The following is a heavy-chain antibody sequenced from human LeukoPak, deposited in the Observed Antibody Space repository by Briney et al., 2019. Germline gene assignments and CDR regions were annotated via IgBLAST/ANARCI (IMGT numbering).Heavy chain of an antibody. V-gene: IGHV3-48*02. CDR3: ARAWYSWGYYFDY. CDR1: GFTFSSYS. Sequence: PGRSLRLSCAASGFTFSSYSMNWVRQAPGKGLEWVSYISSSSSTIFYADSVKGRFTISRDNAKNSLYLQTHSLRDEDTAVYYCARAWYSWGYYFDYWGQGTLVTVSS. CDR2: ISSSSSTI. J-gene: IGHJ4*02. D-gene: IGHD1-26*01.